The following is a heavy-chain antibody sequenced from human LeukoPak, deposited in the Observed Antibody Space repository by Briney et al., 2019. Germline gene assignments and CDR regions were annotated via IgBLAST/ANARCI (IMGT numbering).Heavy chain of an antibody. D-gene: IGHD3-10*01. J-gene: IGHJ4*02. CDR3: ATTLYGSGSYYAKY. Sequence: PSETLSLTCTVSGGSISSYYRNWIRQSPGKGLEWIGYIHYSGSTNYNPSLQSRVTISVDTSKNQFSLKLTSMTAADTAVYYCATTLYGSGSYYAKYWGQGSLVTVSS. V-gene: IGHV4-59*01. CDR2: IHYSGST. CDR1: GGSISSYY.